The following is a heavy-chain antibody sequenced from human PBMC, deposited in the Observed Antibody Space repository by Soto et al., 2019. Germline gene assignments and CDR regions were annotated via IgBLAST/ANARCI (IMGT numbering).Heavy chain of an antibody. D-gene: IGHD4-17*01. CDR2: IYYSGST. J-gene: IGHJ4*02. V-gene: IGHV4-59*08. Sequence: PSETLSLTCTVSGGSVSSYYWSWIRQPPGKGLEWIGYIYYSGSTNYNPSLKSRVTISVDTSKNQFSLKLSSVTAADTAVYYCARHLTTAAIDYWGQGTLVTVSS. CDR1: GGSVSSYY. CDR3: ARHLTTAAIDY.